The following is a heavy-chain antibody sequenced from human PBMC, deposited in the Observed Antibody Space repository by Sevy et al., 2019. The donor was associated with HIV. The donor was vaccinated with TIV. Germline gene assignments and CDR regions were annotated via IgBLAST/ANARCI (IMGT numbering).Heavy chain of an antibody. CDR3: ANDYSYYDFWSGYYQDYYYYGMDV. V-gene: IGHV3-30*18. Sequence: GGSLRLSCAASGFTFSSYGMHWVRQAPGKGLEWVAVISYDGSNKYYADSVKGRFTISRDNSKNTLYLHMNSLRAEDTAVYYCANDYSYYDFWSGYYQDYYYYGMDVWGQGTTVTVSS. J-gene: IGHJ6*02. D-gene: IGHD3-3*01. CDR2: ISYDGSNK. CDR1: GFTFSSYG.